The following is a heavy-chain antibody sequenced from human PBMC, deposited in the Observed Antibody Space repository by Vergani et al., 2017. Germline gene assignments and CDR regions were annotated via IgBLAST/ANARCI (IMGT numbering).Heavy chain of an antibody. CDR2: ISDDGSKT. V-gene: IGHV3-30*18. CDR1: GFTFSSYG. J-gene: IGHJ6*02. Sequence: VQLLESGGGLVQPGGSLRLSCAASGFTFSSYGMHWVRQAPGKGLEWVAVISDDGSKTYYADFVKGRFTISRDNSKNTLYLQMNSLRAEDTAVYYCAKGQKYYYYYGMDVWGQGTTVTVSS. CDR3: AKGQKYYYYYGMDV.